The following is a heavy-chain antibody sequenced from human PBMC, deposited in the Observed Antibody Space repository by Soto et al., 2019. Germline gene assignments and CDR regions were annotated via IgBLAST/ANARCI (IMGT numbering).Heavy chain of an antibody. J-gene: IGHJ3*02. V-gene: IGHV4-4*02. CDR2: IYHSGST. Sequence: SETLSLTCAVSGGSISSSNWWSWVRQPPGKGLEWIGEIYHSGSTNYNPSLKSRVTISVDKSKNQFSLKLSSVTAADTAVYYCARGGFDKDWFGELLYDAFDIWGQGTMVTVSS. CDR1: GGSISSSNW. CDR3: ARGGFDKDWFGELLYDAFDI. D-gene: IGHD3-10*01.